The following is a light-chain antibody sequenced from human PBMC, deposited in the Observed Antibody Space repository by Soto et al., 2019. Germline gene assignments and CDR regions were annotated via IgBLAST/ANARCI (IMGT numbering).Light chain of an antibody. Sequence: QSVMTQPPSASGTPGHRFTISFSGSISNIGSNTVNWYQQLPGTAPKLLLYSNHQRPSGVPDRFSGYKSGTSASLAINWLQSGDEADYYCATWADSLNALYVFGTGTKVPVL. J-gene: IGLJ1*01. V-gene: IGLV1-44*01. CDR3: ATWADSLNALYV. CDR1: ISNIGSNT. CDR2: SNH.